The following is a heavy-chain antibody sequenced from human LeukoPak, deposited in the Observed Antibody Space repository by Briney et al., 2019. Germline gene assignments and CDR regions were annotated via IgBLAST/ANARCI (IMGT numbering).Heavy chain of an antibody. V-gene: IGHV1-18*01. D-gene: IGHD4-11*01. J-gene: IGHJ4*02. Sequence: ASVKVSCKASGYTFTNFGISWVRQAPGQGLEWMGWISTYNGNTNYAQKLQGRVTMTTDTSTSTAYMELRSLRSYDTAVYYCARGSATTIYSKFDYWGQGTLVTVSS. CDR2: ISTYNGNT. CDR3: ARGSATTIYSKFDY. CDR1: GYTFTNFG.